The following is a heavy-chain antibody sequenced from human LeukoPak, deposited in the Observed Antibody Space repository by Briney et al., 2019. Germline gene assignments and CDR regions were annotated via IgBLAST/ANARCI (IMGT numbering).Heavy chain of an antibody. J-gene: IGHJ4*02. CDR3: ARDRNYYFDY. CDR1: GYSISSGYY. CDR2: IYHSGSA. D-gene: IGHD4-11*01. Sequence: KASETLSLTCAVSGYSISSGYYWGWIRQPPGKGLEWIGSIYHSGSAYYNPSLKSRVTISVDTSKNQFSLKLSSVTAADTAVYYCARDRNYYFDYWGQGTLVTVSS. V-gene: IGHV4-38-2*02.